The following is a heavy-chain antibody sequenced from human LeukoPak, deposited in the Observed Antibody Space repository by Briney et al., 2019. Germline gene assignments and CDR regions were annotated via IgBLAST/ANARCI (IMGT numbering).Heavy chain of an antibody. V-gene: IGHV3-7*01. J-gene: IGHJ6*02. Sequence: GGSLRLSCAASGFTFSNYWMSWVRQAPGKGLEGVANIKQDGSEKNYVDSVKGRFTISRDNAKNSVYLQMNSLRAEDTAVYYCARDSDDFWSGYWDYYYYTMDVWGQGTTVTVSS. CDR3: ARDSDDFWSGYWDYYYYTMDV. CDR1: GFTFSNYW. D-gene: IGHD3-3*01. CDR2: IKQDGSEK.